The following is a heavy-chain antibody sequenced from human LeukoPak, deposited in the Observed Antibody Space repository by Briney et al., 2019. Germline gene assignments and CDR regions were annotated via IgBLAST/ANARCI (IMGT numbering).Heavy chain of an antibody. D-gene: IGHD3-22*01. Sequence: SETLSLTCTVSGASITSKAYFWGWIRRPPGKGLEWVGTLSYDGSAYYNTSLRSRVTISVDTSKSQFSLKVTSATAADTAVYFCARGLVDYELPKGYIDYWGRGTLVTVSS. CDR2: LSYDGSA. V-gene: IGHV4-39*07. CDR1: GASITSKAYF. J-gene: IGHJ4*02. CDR3: ARGLVDYELPKGYIDY.